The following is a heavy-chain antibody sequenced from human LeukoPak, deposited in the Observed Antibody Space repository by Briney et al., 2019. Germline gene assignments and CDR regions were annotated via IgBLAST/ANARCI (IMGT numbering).Heavy chain of an antibody. CDR3: ARDLTDDFWGGYHFDY. V-gene: IGHV3-21*01. D-gene: IGHD3-3*01. CDR1: GFTFSSYA. Sequence: GGSLRLSCVASGFTFSSYAMNWVRQAPGKGLEWLSSISSSSNYIYYADSVKGRFTISRDNAENSLYLQVSSLRAEDTAVYYCARDLTDDFWGGYHFDYWGQGTLVTVSS. J-gene: IGHJ4*02. CDR2: ISSSSNYI.